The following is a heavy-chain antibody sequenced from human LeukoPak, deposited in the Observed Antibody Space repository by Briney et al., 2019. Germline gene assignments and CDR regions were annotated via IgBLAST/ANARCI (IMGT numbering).Heavy chain of an antibody. J-gene: IGHJ4*02. V-gene: IGHV3-30*18. CDR3: AKGWNEIDY. CDR2: ISYDGSNK. Sequence: GGSLRLSCAASGFTFSSYGMHWVRQAPGKGLEWVAVISYDGSNKYYADSVKGRFTISRDNSKNTLYLQMNSLRAEDTAVYYCAKGWNEIDYWGRGTLVTVSS. D-gene: IGHD1-1*01. CDR1: GFTFSSYG.